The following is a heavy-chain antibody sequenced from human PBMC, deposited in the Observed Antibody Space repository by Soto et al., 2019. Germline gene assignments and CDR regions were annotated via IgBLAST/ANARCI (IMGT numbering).Heavy chain of an antibody. J-gene: IGHJ4*02. V-gene: IGHV1-18*01. CDR3: ARALGIVGAPPIDH. CDR1: GYTFTSYG. CDR2: ISAYNGNT. D-gene: IGHD1-26*01. Sequence: RASVKVSCKASGYTFTSYGISWVRQAPGQGLEWMGWISAYNGNTNYAQKLQGRVTMTTDTSTSTAYMELRSLRSDDTAVYYCARALGIVGAPPIDHWGQGRRATVPS.